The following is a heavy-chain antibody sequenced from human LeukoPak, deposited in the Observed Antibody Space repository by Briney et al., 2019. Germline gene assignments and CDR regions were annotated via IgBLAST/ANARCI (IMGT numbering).Heavy chain of an antibody. Sequence: PSETLSLTCTVSGGSISSYYWTWIRQPAGKGLEWIGRIYTSGSKNDNPSLKSRVTMSVDTSKNQLSLKLSSVTAADTAVYYCARVFYSGYDPSSPNSWFDPWGQGTLVTVSS. J-gene: IGHJ5*02. CDR2: IYTSGSK. V-gene: IGHV4-4*07. CDR1: GGSISSYY. D-gene: IGHD5-12*01. CDR3: ARVFYSGYDPSSPNSWFDP.